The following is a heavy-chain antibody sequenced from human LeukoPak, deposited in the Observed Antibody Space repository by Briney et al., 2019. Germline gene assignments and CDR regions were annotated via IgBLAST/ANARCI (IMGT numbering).Heavy chain of an antibody. V-gene: IGHV4-61*08. CDR2: IYYSGST. J-gene: IGHJ4*02. Sequence: SETLSLTCTVSGGSISSGGYYWSWIRQPPGKGLEWIGYIYYSGSTNYNPSLKSRVTISVDTSKNQFSLKLSPVTAADTAVYYCARRYSSGWYGGYWGQGTLVTVSS. CDR1: GGSISSGGYY. CDR3: ARRYSSGWYGGY. D-gene: IGHD6-19*01.